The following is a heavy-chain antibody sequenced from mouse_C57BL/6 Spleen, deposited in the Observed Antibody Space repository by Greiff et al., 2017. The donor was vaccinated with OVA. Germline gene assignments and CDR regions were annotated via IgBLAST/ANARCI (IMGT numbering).Heavy chain of an antibody. CDR3: AIWDGSSAFAY. CDR1: GYTFTSYW. V-gene: IGHV1-74*01. J-gene: IGHJ3*01. Sequence: QVQLQQPGAELVKPGASVKVSCKASGYTFTSYWMHWVKQRPGQGLEWIGRIHPSDSDTNYNQKFKGKATLTVDKSSSTAYMQLSSLTSEDSAVYYCAIWDGSSAFAYWGQGTLVTVSA. CDR2: IHPSDSDT. D-gene: IGHD1-1*01.